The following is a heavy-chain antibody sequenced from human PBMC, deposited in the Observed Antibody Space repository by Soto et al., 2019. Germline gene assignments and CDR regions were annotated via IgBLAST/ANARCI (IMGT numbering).Heavy chain of an antibody. D-gene: IGHD3-22*01. CDR2: IIPIFGTA. CDR3: AATNFYYDSSGYWIPYYYYGMDV. V-gene: IGHV1-69*13. J-gene: IGHJ6*02. Sequence: GASVKVSCKASGGTFSSYAISWVRQAPGQGLEWMGGIIPIFGTANYAQKFQGRVTITADESTSTAYMELSSLRSEDTAVYYCAATNFYYDSSGYWIPYYYYGMDVWGQGTTVTVYS. CDR1: GGTFSSYA.